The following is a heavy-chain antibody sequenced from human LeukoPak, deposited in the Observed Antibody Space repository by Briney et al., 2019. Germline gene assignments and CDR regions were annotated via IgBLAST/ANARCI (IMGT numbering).Heavy chain of an antibody. J-gene: IGHJ3*02. CDR2: MNPNSGNT. CDR3: ARFQYYDILTGYYLGGRAFDI. D-gene: IGHD3-9*01. Sequence: ASVTVSCKASGYTFTSYDMNWVRQAPGQGLEWMGWMNPNSGNTDYAQKFQGRVTLTRNTSLSTAYMELSSLRSEDTAVYYCARFQYYDILTGYYLGGRAFDIWGQGTMVTASS. V-gene: IGHV1-8*01. CDR1: GYTFTSYD.